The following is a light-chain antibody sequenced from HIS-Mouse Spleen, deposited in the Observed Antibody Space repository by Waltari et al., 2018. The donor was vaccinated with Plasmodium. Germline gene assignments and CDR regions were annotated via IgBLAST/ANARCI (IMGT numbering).Light chain of an antibody. V-gene: IGLV2-8*01. CDR1: SSDVGGYNY. CDR3: SSYAGSNNFCV. J-gene: IGLJ1*01. CDR2: EVS. Sequence: QSALTQPPSASGSPGQSVTISCTGTSSDVGGYNYVSWYQPHPGKAPNLMIYEVSKRPSGVPDRFSGSKSSNTASLTVSGLQAEDEADYYCSSYAGSNNFCVFGTGTKVTVL.